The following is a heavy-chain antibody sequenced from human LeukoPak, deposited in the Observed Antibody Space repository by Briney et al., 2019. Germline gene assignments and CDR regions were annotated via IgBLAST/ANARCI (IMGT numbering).Heavy chain of an antibody. V-gene: IGHV3-21*01. CDR3: ARGGITMGSDY. CDR1: GFTFNTYT. J-gene: IGHJ4*02. D-gene: IGHD3-10*01. CDR2: ISSTTNYI. Sequence: GGSLRLSCAASGFTFNTYTMNWVRQAPGKGLEWVSSISSTTNYIYYSDSVKGRFTISRDNAKNSLYLQMNSLRAEDTAVYYCARGGITMGSDYWGQGTLVTVSS.